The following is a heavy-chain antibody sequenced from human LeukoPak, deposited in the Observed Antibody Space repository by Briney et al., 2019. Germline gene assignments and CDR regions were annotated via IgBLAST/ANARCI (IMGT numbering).Heavy chain of an antibody. J-gene: IGHJ3*02. D-gene: IGHD3-3*01. Sequence: GGSLRLSCAASGLTFSSYAMSWVRQAPGKGLEWVSAISGSGGSTYYADSVKGRFTISRDNAKNSLYLQMNSLRAEDTAVYYCARGYTYYDFWSGYYTPSEEDAFDIWGQGTMVTVSS. CDR1: GLTFSSYA. V-gene: IGHV3-23*01. CDR3: ARGYTYYDFWSGYYTPSEEDAFDI. CDR2: ISGSGGST.